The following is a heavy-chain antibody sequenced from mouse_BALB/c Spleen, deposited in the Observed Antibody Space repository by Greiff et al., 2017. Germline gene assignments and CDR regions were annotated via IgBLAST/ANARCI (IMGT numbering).Heavy chain of an antibody. D-gene: IGHD2-1*01. CDR2: INPSNGGT. J-gene: IGHJ3*01. CDR1: GYTFTSYY. Sequence: VKLQQSGAELVKPGASVKLSCKASGYTFTSYYMYWVKQRPGQGLEWIGEINPSNGGTNFNEKFKSKATLTVDKSSSTAYMQLSSLTSEDSAVYYCTRGGNYVAYWGQGTLVTVSA. CDR3: TRGGNYVAY. V-gene: IGHV1S81*02.